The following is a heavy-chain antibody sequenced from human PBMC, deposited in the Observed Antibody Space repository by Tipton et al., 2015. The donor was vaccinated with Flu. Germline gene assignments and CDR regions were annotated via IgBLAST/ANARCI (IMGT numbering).Heavy chain of an antibody. CDR3: AREARCRY. CDR1: GFTFSDHY. V-gene: IGHV3-11*06. CDR2: LSGSGSDI. D-gene: IGHD4-17*01. J-gene: IGHJ4*02. Sequence: SLRLSCVASGFTFSDHYMSWIRQAPGKGLEWVSYLSGSGSDIKYADSVKGRFTISRDNAKNSLYLQMNSLRAEDTAVYYCAREARCRYWGQGTLVTVSS.